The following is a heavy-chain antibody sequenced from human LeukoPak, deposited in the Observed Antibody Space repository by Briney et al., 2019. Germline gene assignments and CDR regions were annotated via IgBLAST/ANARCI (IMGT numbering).Heavy chain of an antibody. CDR1: GYTFTSYD. Sequence: ASVKVSCKASGYTFTSYDINWVRQATGQGLEWMGWMNPNSGGTNYAQKFQGRVTMTRDTSISTAYMELSRLRSDDTAVYYCARDFTPYYYGSGSYYPRRFDPWGQGTLVTVSS. D-gene: IGHD3-10*01. V-gene: IGHV1-2*02. J-gene: IGHJ5*02. CDR2: MNPNSGGT. CDR3: ARDFTPYYYGSGSYYPRRFDP.